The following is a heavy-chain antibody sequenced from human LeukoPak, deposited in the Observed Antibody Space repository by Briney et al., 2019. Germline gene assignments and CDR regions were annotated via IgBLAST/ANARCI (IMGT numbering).Heavy chain of an antibody. Sequence: PGGSLRLSCAASGFTFSSYSMNWVRQAPGKGPEWVSYISSSSSTIYYADSVKGRFTISRDNAKNSLYLQMNRLRAEDTAVYHCARDGEGELLAFDYWGQGTLVTVSS. CDR3: ARDGEGELLAFDY. J-gene: IGHJ4*02. CDR1: GFTFSSYS. CDR2: ISSSSSTI. V-gene: IGHV3-48*01. D-gene: IGHD1-26*01.